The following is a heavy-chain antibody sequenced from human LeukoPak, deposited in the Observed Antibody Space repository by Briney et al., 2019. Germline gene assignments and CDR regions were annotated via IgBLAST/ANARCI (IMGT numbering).Heavy chain of an antibody. CDR2: ISSSGSTI. Sequence: GGSLRLSCAASGFTFSSYEMNWVRQAPGKGLEWVSYISSSGSTIYYADSVKGRFTISRDNAKNSLYLQMNSLRAEDTAVYYCARDPSTMVRGVIISPWGQGTLVTVSS. CDR3: ARDPSTMVRGVIISP. CDR1: GFTFSSYE. V-gene: IGHV3-48*03. J-gene: IGHJ5*02. D-gene: IGHD3-10*01.